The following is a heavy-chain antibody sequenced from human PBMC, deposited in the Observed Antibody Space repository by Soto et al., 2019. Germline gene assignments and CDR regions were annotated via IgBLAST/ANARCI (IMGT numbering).Heavy chain of an antibody. CDR1: GFTFSSYG. V-gene: IGHV3-33*01. J-gene: IGHJ4*02. CDR3: ARDRAATVLTYFDY. D-gene: IGHD4-4*01. Sequence: QVQLVESGGGVVQPGRSLRLSCAASGFTFSSYGMHWVRQAPGKGLEWVAVIWHDGSNKYHVDSVKGRFTISRDNXRNTLYLQMNSLRVEDTAVYYCARDRAATVLTYFDYWGQGALVTVSS. CDR2: IWHDGSNK.